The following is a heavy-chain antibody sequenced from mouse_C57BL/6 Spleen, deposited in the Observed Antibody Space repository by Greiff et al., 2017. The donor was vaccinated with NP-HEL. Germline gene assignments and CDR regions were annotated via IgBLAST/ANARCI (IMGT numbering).Heavy chain of an antibody. J-gene: IGHJ4*01. V-gene: IGHV1-74*01. CDR1: GYTFTSYW. CDR2: IHPADSDT. Sequence: QVQLQQPGAELVKPGASVKVSCKASGYTFTSYWMHWVKQRPGQGLEWIGRIHPADSDTNYNQKFKGKVTLTVDNSSSTAYMQLSSLTSEDSAVYYCAKPYDCYDVDYAMDDWGQGTSVTVSS. D-gene: IGHD2-3*01. CDR3: AKPYDCYDVDYAMDD.